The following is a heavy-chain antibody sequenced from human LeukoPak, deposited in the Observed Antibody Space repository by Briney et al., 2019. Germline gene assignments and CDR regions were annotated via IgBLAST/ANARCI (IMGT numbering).Heavy chain of an antibody. CDR2: ISSSGSTI. Sequence: PGGSLRLSCAASGFTFSSYEMNWVRQAPGKGLEWVSYISSSGSTIYYADSVKGRFTISRDNAKNSLYLQMNSLRAEDTAVYYCARGRRIVVVLGAARTHRDYYMDVWGKGTTVTVPS. CDR1: GFTFSSYE. V-gene: IGHV3-48*03. J-gene: IGHJ6*03. D-gene: IGHD2-15*01. CDR3: ARGRRIVVVLGAARTHRDYYMDV.